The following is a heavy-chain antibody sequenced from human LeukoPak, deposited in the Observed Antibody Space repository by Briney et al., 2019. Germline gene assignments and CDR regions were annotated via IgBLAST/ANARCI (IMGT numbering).Heavy chain of an antibody. CDR3: ARGSIAAARGGGA. CDR2: IYYSGST. Sequence: SETLSLTCTVSGGSISSSSYYWGWIRQPPGKGLEWIGSIYYSGSTYYNPSLKSRVTISVDTSKNQFSLKLSSVTAADTAVYYCARGSIAAARGGGAWGQGTLVTVSS. V-gene: IGHV4-39*01. CDR1: GGSISSSSYY. D-gene: IGHD6-25*01. J-gene: IGHJ5*02.